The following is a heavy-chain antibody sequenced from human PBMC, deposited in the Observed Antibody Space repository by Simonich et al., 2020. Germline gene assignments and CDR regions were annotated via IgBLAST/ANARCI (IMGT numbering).Heavy chain of an antibody. CDR3: ARGGDGDY. D-gene: IGHD3-10*01. CDR2: MNPTSGNT. J-gene: IGHJ4*02. V-gene: IGHV1-8*03. Sequence: QVQLVQAGAEVKKPGASVKVSCKVSGYTFTSYDSNGVRQATGQGLEWMGWMNPTSGNTGYAQKFQGRVTITRNTSISTAYMELSSLGSEDTAVYYCARGGDGDYWGQGTLVTVSS. CDR1: GYTFTSYD.